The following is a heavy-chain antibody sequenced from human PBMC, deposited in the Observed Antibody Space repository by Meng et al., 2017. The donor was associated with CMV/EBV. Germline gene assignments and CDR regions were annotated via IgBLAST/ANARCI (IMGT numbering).Heavy chain of an antibody. CDR1: GLPISNYW. CDR2: IKNDGSER. CDR3: RLGHYSQD. J-gene: IGHJ4*02. D-gene: IGHD4-17*01. V-gene: IGHV3-7*02. Sequence: VYLVGSGGGLVQPGGSMRLSGAASGLPISNYWMSGVRQAPGKGLEWVANIKNDGSERYYVDSVKGRFSTSRDNADNSLYLQMNNLRAEDTAVYYCRLGHYSQDWGQGTLVTVSS.